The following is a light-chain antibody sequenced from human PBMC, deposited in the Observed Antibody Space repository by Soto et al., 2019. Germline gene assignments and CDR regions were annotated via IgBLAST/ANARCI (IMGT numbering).Light chain of an antibody. J-gene: IGLJ1*01. Sequence: QSALTQPPSASGTPGQRVTISCSGSSSNIGSNYVYWYQQLPGTAPKLLIYRNNQRPSGVPDRFSGSKSGTSASLAISGLRSEDEADYYCAAWDDSRSGHVFGTGTRSPS. CDR1: SSNIGSNY. CDR3: AAWDDSRSGHV. V-gene: IGLV1-47*01. CDR2: RNN.